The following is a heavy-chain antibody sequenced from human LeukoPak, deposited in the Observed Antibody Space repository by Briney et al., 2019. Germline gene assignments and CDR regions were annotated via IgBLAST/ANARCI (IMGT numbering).Heavy chain of an antibody. CDR2: ISSSSSTI. V-gene: IGHV3-48*01. CDR3: ARGPPQYSSSWYEPTPNYYYYYMDV. CDR1: GFTFSSYS. Sequence: GGSLRLSYAGSGFTFSSYSMNWVRQAPGKGLEWVTYISSSSSTIYYADSVKGRFTISRDNAKNSLYLQMNSLRAEDTAVYYCARGPPQYSSSWYEPTPNYYYYYMDVWGKGTTVTVSS. D-gene: IGHD6-13*01. J-gene: IGHJ6*03.